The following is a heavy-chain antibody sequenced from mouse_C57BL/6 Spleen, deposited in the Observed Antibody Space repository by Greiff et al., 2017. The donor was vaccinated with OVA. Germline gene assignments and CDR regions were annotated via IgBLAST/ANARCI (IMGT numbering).Heavy chain of an antibody. CDR1: GYTFTSYW. CDR2: IYPGSGST. V-gene: IGHV1-55*01. D-gene: IGHD2-1*01. Sequence: VQLQQPGAELVKPGASVKMSCKASGYTFTSYWITWVKQRPGQGLEWIGDIYPGSGSTNYNEKFKSKATLTVDTSSSTAYMQLSSLTSEDSAVYYCAREGGLYGNCDYWGQGTTLTVSS. CDR3: AREGGLYGNCDY. J-gene: IGHJ2*01.